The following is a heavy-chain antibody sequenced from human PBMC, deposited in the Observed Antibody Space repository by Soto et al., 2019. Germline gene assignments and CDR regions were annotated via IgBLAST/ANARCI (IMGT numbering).Heavy chain of an antibody. CDR3: ARCISGTYSDWLDL. J-gene: IGHJ5*02. CDR1: GYTFTTYD. CDR2: ITSDNGKT. D-gene: IGHD1-26*01. Sequence: SVKVSCKASGYTFTTYDISWVRQAPGQGLEWMGWITSDNGKTNYAQKIQGRLTMTTDTSTSTAYMELRSLRSDDTAVYYCARCISGTYSDWLDLWGQGTPVTVSS. V-gene: IGHV1-18*01.